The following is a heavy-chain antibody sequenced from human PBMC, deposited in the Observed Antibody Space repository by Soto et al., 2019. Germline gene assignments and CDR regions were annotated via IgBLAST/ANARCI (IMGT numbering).Heavy chain of an antibody. CDR3: AKRSRSSTFDY. J-gene: IGHJ4*02. V-gene: IGHV3-23*01. D-gene: IGHD6-6*01. Sequence: EVQLLESGGGLVQPGESLRLSCAASGFTFSSYAMSWVRPAPGKGLEWVSVISGSDDSTYYADSGKGRFTISRYNSKNTLYLQMNTPRAEDTAVYYCAKRSRSSTFDYWGQGTLVTVSS. CDR2: ISGSDDST. CDR1: GFTFSSYA.